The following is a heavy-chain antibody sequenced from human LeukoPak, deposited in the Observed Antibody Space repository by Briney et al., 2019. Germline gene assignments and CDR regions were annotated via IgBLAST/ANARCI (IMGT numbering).Heavy chain of an antibody. D-gene: IGHD3-16*01. V-gene: IGHV1-18*01. J-gene: IGHJ4*02. CDR2: FNANNGNT. CDR3: ARDYQYVVDH. CDR1: GYTFSSYG. Sequence: ASVKVSCKASGYTFSSYGISWARQAPGQGLEWVGWFNANNGNTNPAKKFQGRVTMTTDTSTSTAYMELRSLRSDDTAMYYCARDYQYVVDHWGQGTLVTVSS.